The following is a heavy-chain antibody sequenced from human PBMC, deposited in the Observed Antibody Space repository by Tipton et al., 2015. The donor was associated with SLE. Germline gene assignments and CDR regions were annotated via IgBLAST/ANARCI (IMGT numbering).Heavy chain of an antibody. CDR2: IYHSGTT. V-gene: IGHV4-38-2*02. J-gene: IGHJ4*02. CDR3: AREGYCSSGSCHGVDS. D-gene: IGHD2-15*01. CDR1: GYSISSGYY. Sequence: TLSLTCAVSGYSISSGYYWGWIPQPPGKGLEWIGNIYHSGTTYYTPSLKSRVTISVDTSKNQFSLKLSSVTAADTAVYYCAREGYCSSGSCHGVDSWGQGTLVTVSS.